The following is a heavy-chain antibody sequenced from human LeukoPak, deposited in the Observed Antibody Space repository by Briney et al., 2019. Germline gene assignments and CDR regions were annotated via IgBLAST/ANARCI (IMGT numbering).Heavy chain of an antibody. Sequence: GGSLRLSCAASGFTFSVAAMTWVRHAPGKGLEWVSLIGASGESTYYADSVKGRFTISRDNSKNTLSLQMNSLRVEDTAMYFCAKDIQLSTWGLGTMVTVSS. CDR1: GFTFSVAA. V-gene: IGHV3-23*01. CDR2: IGASGEST. CDR3: AKDIQLST. J-gene: IGHJ3*01. D-gene: IGHD5-24*01.